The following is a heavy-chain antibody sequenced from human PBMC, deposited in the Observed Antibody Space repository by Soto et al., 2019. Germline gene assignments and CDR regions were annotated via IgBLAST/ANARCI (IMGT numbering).Heavy chain of an antibody. CDR2: ISAYNGNT. V-gene: IGHV1-18*04. CDR3: ARDKGYYDILTGYPRGHQGYFDY. Sequence: ASVKVSCKASGYTFTSYCISWVRQAPGQGLEWMGWISAYNGNTNYAQKLQGRVTMTTDTSTSTAYMELRSLRSDDTAVYYCARDKGYYDILTGYPRGHQGYFDYWGQGTLVTVSS. CDR1: GYTFTSYC. D-gene: IGHD3-9*01. J-gene: IGHJ4*02.